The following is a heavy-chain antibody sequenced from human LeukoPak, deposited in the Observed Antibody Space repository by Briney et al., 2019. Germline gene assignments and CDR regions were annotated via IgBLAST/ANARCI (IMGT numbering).Heavy chain of an antibody. CDR3: ASSIVVVTAMKY. Sequence: SVKVSCKASGGTFSSYAISWVRQAPGQGLEWMGGIIPIFGTANYAQKFQGRVTITTDESTSTAYMELSSLRSEDTAVYYCASSIVVVTAMKYWGQGTLVTLSS. CDR2: IIPIFGTA. CDR1: GGTFSSYA. D-gene: IGHD2-21*02. J-gene: IGHJ4*02. V-gene: IGHV1-69*05.